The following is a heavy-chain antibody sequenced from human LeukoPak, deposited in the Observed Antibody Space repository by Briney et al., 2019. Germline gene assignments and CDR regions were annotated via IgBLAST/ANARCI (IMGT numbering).Heavy chain of an antibody. V-gene: IGHV4-59*13. CDR1: GDSITSYY. Sequence: PSETLSLTCTVSGDSITSYYWSWIRQPPGKGLEWIRYIYYSGSTNYNPSLKSRVAISVDTSTNQFSLKLTSVTAADTAVYYRARGEDSSGYYPYYFDCWGQGTLVTVSS. CDR3: ARGEDSSGYYPYYFDC. CDR2: IYYSGST. D-gene: IGHD3-22*01. J-gene: IGHJ4*02.